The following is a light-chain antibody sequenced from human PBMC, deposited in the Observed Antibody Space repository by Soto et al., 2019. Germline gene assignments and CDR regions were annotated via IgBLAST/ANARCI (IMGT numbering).Light chain of an antibody. V-gene: IGLV2-8*01. CDR3: MSYVGSNIFV. CDR1: SGDVGGYYY. J-gene: IGLJ1*01. Sequence: QSALAQPPSASGSPGQSVTISCTGTSGDVGGYYYVSWYQHHPGKVHKLIIYEVTKRPSGVPDRFSGSKSGNTASLTVSGLQAEDEADYYCMSYVGSNIFVFGTGTKVTVL. CDR2: EVT.